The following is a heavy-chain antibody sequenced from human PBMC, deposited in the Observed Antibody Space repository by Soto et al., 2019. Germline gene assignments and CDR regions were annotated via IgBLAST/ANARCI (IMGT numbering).Heavy chain of an antibody. J-gene: IGHJ4*02. CDR3: ATQTVGY. Sequence: EVQLLESGGGLVQPGGSLRLSCAASGFTFSNYGMSWVRQAPGKGLEWVSSISASGGSTYYADSVKGRFTISRDNSKNTLYLQMNSLRAEDTAVYYCATQTVGYWGQGTQVTVSS. CDR1: GFTFSNYG. CDR2: ISASGGST. V-gene: IGHV3-23*01. D-gene: IGHD4-17*01.